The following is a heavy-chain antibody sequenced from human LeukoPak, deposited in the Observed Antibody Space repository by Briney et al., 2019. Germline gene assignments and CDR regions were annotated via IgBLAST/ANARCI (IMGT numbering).Heavy chain of an antibody. V-gene: IGHV4-34*01. Sequence: SETLSLTCAVYGGSFSGYYWSWIRQPPGKGLEWIGEINHSGSTNYNPSLKSRVTISVDTSKNQFSLKLSSVTAADTAVYYCARVVGYCSSTSCYAVAFDIWGQGTMVTVSS. CDR1: GGSFSGYY. CDR3: ARVVGYCSSTSCYAVAFDI. CDR2: INHSGST. J-gene: IGHJ3*02. D-gene: IGHD2-2*01.